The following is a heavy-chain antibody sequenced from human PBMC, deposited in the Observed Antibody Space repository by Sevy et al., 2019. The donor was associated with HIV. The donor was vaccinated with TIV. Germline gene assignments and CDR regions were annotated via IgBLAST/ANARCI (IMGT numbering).Heavy chain of an antibody. CDR1: GFSFSSSS. D-gene: IGHD1-26*01. Sequence: GGSLRLSCAASGFSFSSSSMNWLRRAPGKGLEWLACPTRDGKTKDYADFVKGRFTISRDNAQNSLFLQLNSLRDDDTAVYYSARDYSGSYYRFDLWGHGTLVTVSS. CDR2: PTRDGKTK. V-gene: IGHV3-48*02. CDR3: ARDYSGSYYRFDL. J-gene: IGHJ4*01.